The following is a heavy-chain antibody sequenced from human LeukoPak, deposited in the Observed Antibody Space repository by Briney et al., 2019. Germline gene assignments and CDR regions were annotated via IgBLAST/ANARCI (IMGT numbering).Heavy chain of an antibody. Sequence: SETLSLTCTVSGGSISSSSYYWGWIRQPPGKGLEWIGSIYYSGSTYYNPSLKSRVTISVDTSKNQFSLKLSSVTAADTAVYYCARGPGALLHWGQGILVTVSS. J-gene: IGHJ4*02. CDR3: ARGPGALLH. V-gene: IGHV4-39*01. D-gene: IGHD3-10*01. CDR2: IYYSGST. CDR1: GGSISSSSYY.